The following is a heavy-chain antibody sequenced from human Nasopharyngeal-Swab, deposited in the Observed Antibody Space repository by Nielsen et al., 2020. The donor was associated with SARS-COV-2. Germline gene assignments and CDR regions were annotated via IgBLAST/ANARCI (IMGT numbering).Heavy chain of an antibody. J-gene: IGHJ4*02. D-gene: IGHD3-3*01. CDR3: ARDQRVLRFLEWLPHY. Sequence: WVRQAPGQGLEWMGRINPNSGGTNYAQKFQGRVTMTRDTSISTAYMELSRLRSDDTAVYYCARDQRVLRFLEWLPHYWGQGTLVTVSS. V-gene: IGHV1-2*06. CDR2: INPNSGGT.